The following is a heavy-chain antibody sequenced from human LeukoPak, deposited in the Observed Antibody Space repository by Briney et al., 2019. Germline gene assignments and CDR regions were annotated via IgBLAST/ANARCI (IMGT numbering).Heavy chain of an antibody. CDR3: ASLATVTTGNDY. CDR1: GGSFSSYY. V-gene: IGHV4-59*12. Sequence: SETLSLTCTVSGGSFSSYYWSWIRQPPGKGLEWIGYIYYSGSTNYNPSLKSRVTMSVDTSKNQFSLKLSSVTAADTAVYYCASLATVTTGNDYWGQGTLVTVSS. D-gene: IGHD4-11*01. CDR2: IYYSGST. J-gene: IGHJ4*02.